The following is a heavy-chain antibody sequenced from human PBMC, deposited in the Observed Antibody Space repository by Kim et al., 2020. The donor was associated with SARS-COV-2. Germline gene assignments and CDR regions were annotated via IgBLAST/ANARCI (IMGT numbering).Heavy chain of an antibody. CDR1: GFTFSSYW. Sequence: GSLRLSCAASGFTFSSYWMHWVRQAPGKGLVWVSRINSDWCSTSYADSVQGRFTISRDNAKNTLYLQMNSLRAEDTAVYYWAREGAERIVGANHDYYYYGRDVWGQGTTVTVSS. J-gene: IGHJ6*02. V-gene: IGHV3-74*01. CDR2: INSDWCST. CDR3: AREGAERIVGANHDYYYYGRDV. D-gene: IGHD1-26*01.